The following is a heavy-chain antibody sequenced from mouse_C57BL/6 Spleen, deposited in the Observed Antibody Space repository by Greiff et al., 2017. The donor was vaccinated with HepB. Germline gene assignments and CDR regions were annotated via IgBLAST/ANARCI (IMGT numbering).Heavy chain of an antibody. Sequence: VQLQQSGAELVKPGASVKISCKASGYAFSSYWMNWVKQRPGKGLEWIGQIYPGDGDTNYNGKFKGKATLTADKSSSTAYMQLSSLTSEDSAVYVCARGGANWDWYFDVWGTGTTVTVSS. D-gene: IGHD4-1*01. CDR1: GYAFSSYW. CDR2: IYPGDGDT. J-gene: IGHJ1*03. V-gene: IGHV1-80*01. CDR3: ARGGANWDWYFDV.